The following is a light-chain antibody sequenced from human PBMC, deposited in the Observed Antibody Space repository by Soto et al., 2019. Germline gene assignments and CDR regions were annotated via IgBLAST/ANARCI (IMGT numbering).Light chain of an antibody. CDR2: GES. CDR3: QKSNNRPLA. Sequence: DIQMTQSPSTLSVSVGDRATLSCRASQSVSSNLAWYQQKPGQAPRLLIYGESTRATGIPDRFSGGGSGTEFTLTISRLQSEDFAVYYCQKSNNRPLAXGRGTKVDIK. J-gene: IGKJ1*01. V-gene: IGKV3-15*01. CDR1: QSVSSN.